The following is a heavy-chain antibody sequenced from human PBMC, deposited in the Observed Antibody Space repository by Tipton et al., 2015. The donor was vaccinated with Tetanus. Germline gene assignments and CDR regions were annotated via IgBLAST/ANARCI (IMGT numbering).Heavy chain of an antibody. D-gene: IGHD1-14*01. CDR1: GFTFKSYT. J-gene: IGHJ6*04. CDR2: ISGSRLTP. CDR3: AKEALGVLNL. Sequence: GSLRLSCAASGFTFKSYTMNWVRQAPGNGLEWVAAISGSRLTPYYADSVEGRFTISRDNSKNTVSLQLNSLRADDTAIYYCAKEALGVLNLWGKGTTVIVSS. V-gene: IGHV3-23*01.